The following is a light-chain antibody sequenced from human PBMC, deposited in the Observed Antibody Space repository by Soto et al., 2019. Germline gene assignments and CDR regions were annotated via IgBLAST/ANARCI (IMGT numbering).Light chain of an antibody. V-gene: IGKV2-24*01. CDR3: IQDTQLPWT. CDR1: QSLAHSDGNTY. CDR2: RIS. J-gene: IGKJ1*01. Sequence: DIVMTQTPLSSPVTLGQTASISCKSSQSLAHSDGNTYLSWLHQRPGQPPRLLIYRISDRFPGVPDRFSGSGAGTDFTLTIDRVEAEDVGVYYCIQDTQLPWTFGQGTKVEIK.